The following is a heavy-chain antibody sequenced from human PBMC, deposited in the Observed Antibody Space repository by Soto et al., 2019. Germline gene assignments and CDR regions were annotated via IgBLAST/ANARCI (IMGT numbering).Heavy chain of an antibody. CDR1: GGSISSSSYY. CDR2: SYYSGTT. V-gene: IGHV4-39*01. D-gene: IGHD2-2*01. CDR3: ARQGYCSSTSCYSLFDY. Sequence: PSETLSLTCTVSGGSISSSSYYWGWIRQPPXQGLEWIGSSYYSGTTYYNPSLKSRVTISVDTSKNQFSLKLSSVTAADTAVYYCARQGYCSSTSCYSLFDYWGQGTLVTVSS. J-gene: IGHJ4*02.